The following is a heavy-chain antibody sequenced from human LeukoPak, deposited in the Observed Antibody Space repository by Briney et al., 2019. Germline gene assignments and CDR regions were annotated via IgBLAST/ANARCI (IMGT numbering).Heavy chain of an antibody. CDR2: IKYDGSAE. CDR3: ARVAVAATGAFDM. Sequence: GGSLRLSCVASRFTFTSYWMSWVRQGPGKGPEWVASIKYDGSAEQYVDSLKGRFTISRDNAKNSLYLQMNSLRAEDAAVYYCARVAVAATGAFDMWGQGTLVTVSS. V-gene: IGHV3-7*04. D-gene: IGHD6-19*01. J-gene: IGHJ3*02. CDR1: RFTFTSYW.